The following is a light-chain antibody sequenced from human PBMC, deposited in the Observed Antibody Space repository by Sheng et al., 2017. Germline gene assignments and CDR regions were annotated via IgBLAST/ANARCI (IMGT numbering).Light chain of an antibody. Sequence: QVLLTQSPSASAPLEPRSSSPALCPRGHTYYAIAWHQQQPEKGPRSLMKINGDGSVIKGDGIPDRFSGSSSGAERLLTISSLQSEDEADYYCQTWATGVRVFAGGTKLTVL. CDR3: QTWATGVRV. J-gene: IGLJ3*02. CDR2: INGDGSV. V-gene: IGLV4-69*01. CDR1: RGHTYYA.